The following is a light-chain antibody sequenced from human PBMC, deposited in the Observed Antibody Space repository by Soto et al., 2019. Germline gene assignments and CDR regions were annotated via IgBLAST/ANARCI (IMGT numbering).Light chain of an antibody. Sequence: QSVLTQPPSVSGAPGQRVTISCTGSSSNIGAGYDVHWYQQLPGTAPKLLIYANRSRPSGVPDRFSGSKSGTSASLAITGLQAEDESDYYCQSYDSSLSAVVFGGGTKVTVL. J-gene: IGLJ2*01. V-gene: IGLV1-40*01. CDR2: ANR. CDR1: SSNIGAGYD. CDR3: QSYDSSLSAVV.